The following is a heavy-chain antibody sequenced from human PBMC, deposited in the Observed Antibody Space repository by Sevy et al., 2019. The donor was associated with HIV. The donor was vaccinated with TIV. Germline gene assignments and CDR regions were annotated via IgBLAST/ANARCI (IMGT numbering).Heavy chain of an antibody. J-gene: IGHJ3*02. CDR2: ISGSGGST. CDR1: GFTFSSYA. D-gene: IGHD3-22*01. CDR3: AKFPTTYYYDSSGPDHDAFDI. V-gene: IGHV3-23*01. Sequence: GGSLRLSCAASGFTFSSYAMSWVRQAPGKGLEWVSAISGSGGSTYYEYSVKGRFTISRENSKNTLYLQMNSLRAEDTAVYYCAKFPTTYYYDSSGPDHDAFDIWGQGTMVTVSS.